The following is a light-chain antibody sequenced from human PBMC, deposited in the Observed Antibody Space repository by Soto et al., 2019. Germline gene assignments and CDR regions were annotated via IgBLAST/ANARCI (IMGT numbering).Light chain of an antibody. CDR1: QSIGSSY. V-gene: IGKV3-20*01. CDR3: QQFGSSGLT. CDR2: GTS. Sequence: ENVLTQSPGTLSLSQGERATLSCRASQSIGSSYLAWYQQKPGHAPRLIIYGTSNRATGIPDMFSGSGSGTDFPLTISRLEPEDFAVYYCQQFGSSGLTFGQGTKGEIE. J-gene: IGKJ1*01.